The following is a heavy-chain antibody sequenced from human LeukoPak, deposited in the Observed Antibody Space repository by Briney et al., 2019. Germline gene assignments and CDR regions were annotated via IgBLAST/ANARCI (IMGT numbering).Heavy chain of an antibody. J-gene: IGHJ4*02. Sequence: SETLSLTCTVSGGSVSSYYWNWIRQPPGKGLEWIGYISNSGSTNYNPSLKSRVTISIDTSRNQFSLKMSSVTAADTAVYYCASRRGYSYGIDYWGQGTLVTVSS. CDR3: ASRRGYSYGIDY. V-gene: IGHV4-59*08. D-gene: IGHD5-18*01. CDR1: GGSVSSYY. CDR2: ISNSGST.